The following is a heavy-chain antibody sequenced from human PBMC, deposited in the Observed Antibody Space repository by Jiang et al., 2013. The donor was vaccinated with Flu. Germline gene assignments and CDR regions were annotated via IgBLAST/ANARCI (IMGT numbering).Heavy chain of an antibody. V-gene: IGHV1-18*04. CDR1: GYTLTNYG. CDR2: FNPDTGDT. Sequence: SCKASGYTLTNYGISWVRQAPGQGLEWMGWFNPDTGDTKYAEKFQGRATVTTDTSTSTAYMELRSLRSDDTAVYYCARVDLYAIGLGSYYYYGMDVWGQGTTGHRLL. J-gene: IGHJ6*02. CDR3: ARVDLYAIGLGSYYYYGMDV. D-gene: IGHD2-8*01.